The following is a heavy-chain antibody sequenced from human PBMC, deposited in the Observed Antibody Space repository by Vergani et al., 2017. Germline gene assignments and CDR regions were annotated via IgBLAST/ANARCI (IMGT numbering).Heavy chain of an antibody. J-gene: IGHJ6*02. D-gene: IGHD3-10*01. CDR3: ARDGGRGSGSTSWYYYYGMDV. V-gene: IGHV4-59*01. CDR1: GGSISSYY. Sequence: QVQLQESGPGLVKPSETLSLTCTFSGGSISSYYWSWIRQPPGKGLEWIGYIYYSGSTNYNPSLKSRVTISVDTSKNQFSLKLSSVTAADTAVYYCARDGGRGSGSTSWYYYYGMDVWGQXP. CDR2: IYYSGST.